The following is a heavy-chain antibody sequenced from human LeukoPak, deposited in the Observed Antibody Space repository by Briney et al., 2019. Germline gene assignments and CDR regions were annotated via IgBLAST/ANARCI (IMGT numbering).Heavy chain of an antibody. CDR3: ARASGPFDY. V-gene: IGHV3-33*01. CDR2: IWYDGSNK. J-gene: IGHJ4*02. CDR1: GFTFSNYG. Sequence: GGSLRLSCAASGFTFSNYGMHWVRQAPGKGLEWVAAIWYDGSNKYYADSVKGRFTISRDNSKNTLYLQMNSLRAEDTAVYSCARASGPFDYWGQGTLVTVSS. D-gene: IGHD3-10*01.